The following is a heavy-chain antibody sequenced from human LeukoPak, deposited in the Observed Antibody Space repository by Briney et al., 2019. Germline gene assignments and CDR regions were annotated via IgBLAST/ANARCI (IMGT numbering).Heavy chain of an antibody. D-gene: IGHD3-10*01. CDR3: AGASYGSGSYGGYYFDY. V-gene: IGHV4-38-2*02. J-gene: IGHJ4*02. Sequence: SETLSLTCTVSGYSISSGYYWGWIRQPPGKGLEWIGSIYHSGSTYYNPSLKSRVTISVDTSKNQFSLKLSSVTAADTAAYYCAGASYGSGSYGGYYFDYWGQGTLVTVSS. CDR2: IYHSGST. CDR1: GYSISSGYY.